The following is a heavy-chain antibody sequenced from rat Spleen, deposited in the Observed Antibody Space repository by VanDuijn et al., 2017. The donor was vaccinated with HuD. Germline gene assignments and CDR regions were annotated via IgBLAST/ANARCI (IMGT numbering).Heavy chain of an antibody. CDR2: IWTTGNT. V-gene: IGHV2-47*01. D-gene: IGHD1-12*01. J-gene: IGHJ4*01. CDR3: VRDGSEIVMPPMDA. Sequence: QIQLKESGPGLVQPSQTLSLTCTVSGLSLTSNSISWIRQPPGKGLEWMGVIWTTGNTEYNSGLKSRLNISRDTSQRQVFLKMNSLQTEDIATYYCVRDGSEIVMPPMDAWGQGASVTVSS. CDR1: GLSLTSNS.